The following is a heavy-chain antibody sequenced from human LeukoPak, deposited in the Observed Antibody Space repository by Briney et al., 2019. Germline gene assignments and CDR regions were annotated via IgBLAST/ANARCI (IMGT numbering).Heavy chain of an antibody. D-gene: IGHD3-16*01. V-gene: IGHV4-61*02. CDR3: AQKRVRDDYYFDY. Sequence: SETLSLTCTVSGGSISSGSYYWSWIRQPAGKGLEWIGRIYTSGSTNYNPSLKSRVTISVDTSKNQFSLKLSSVTAADTAVYYCAQKRVRDDYYFDYWGQGTLVTASS. J-gene: IGHJ4*02. CDR2: IYTSGST. CDR1: GGSISSGSYY.